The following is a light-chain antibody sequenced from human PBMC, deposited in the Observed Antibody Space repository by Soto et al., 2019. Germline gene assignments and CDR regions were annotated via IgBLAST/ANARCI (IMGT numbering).Light chain of an antibody. CDR3: QQYDSSSPT. CDR2: DAS. Sequence: DIQMTQSPSSLSASVGDRVTITCRASQGISTYLVWYQQRQGRAPKLLIYDASSLLSGVPSRFSGSGSGTEFTLTIRSLQPDDFATYYCQQYDSSSPTFGQGTKLEIK. J-gene: IGKJ2*01. V-gene: IGKV1-16*01. CDR1: QGISTY.